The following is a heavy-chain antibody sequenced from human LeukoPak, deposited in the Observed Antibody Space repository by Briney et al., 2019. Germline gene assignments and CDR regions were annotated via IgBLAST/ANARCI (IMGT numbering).Heavy chain of an antibody. CDR1: GGSFSGYY. V-gene: IGHV4-34*01. CDR2: INHSGGT. D-gene: IGHD6-13*01. CDR3: ARVVSSSWYDSIDY. Sequence: PSETLSLTCAVYGGSFSGYYWSWIRQPPGKGLEWIGEINHSGGTNYNPSLKSRVTISVDTSKNQFSLKLSSVTAADTAVYYCARVVSSSWYDSIDYWGQGTLVTVSS. J-gene: IGHJ4*02.